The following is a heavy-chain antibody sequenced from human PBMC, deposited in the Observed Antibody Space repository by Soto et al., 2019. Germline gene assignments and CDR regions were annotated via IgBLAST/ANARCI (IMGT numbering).Heavy chain of an antibody. CDR2: VYYSGST. V-gene: IGHV4-39*01. CDR1: GGSISSSNYF. D-gene: IGHD6-13*01. J-gene: IGHJ5*02. Sequence: QLQLQESGPGLVKPSETLSLTCTVSGGSISSSNYFWGWIRQPPGKGLEWIGSVYYSGSTYYNPSLKSRVTISVDTSKNQFSLKLSSVTAADTAVYYCARYSSSSGYNWFDPWGQGTLVTVSS. CDR3: ARYSSSSGYNWFDP.